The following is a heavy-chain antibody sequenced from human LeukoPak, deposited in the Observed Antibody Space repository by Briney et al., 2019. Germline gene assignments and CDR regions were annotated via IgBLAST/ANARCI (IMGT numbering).Heavy chain of an antibody. D-gene: IGHD4-17*01. CDR1: GGSFSGYY. CDR3: ARDRTVRSWFDP. Sequence: PSETLSLTCAVYGGSFSGYYWSWIRQPPGKGLEWIGEINHSGSINYNPSLKSRVTLSVDTSKNQFSLKLSSVTAADTAVYYCARDRTVRSWFDPWGQGTLVTVSS. V-gene: IGHV4-34*01. CDR2: INHSGSI. J-gene: IGHJ5*02.